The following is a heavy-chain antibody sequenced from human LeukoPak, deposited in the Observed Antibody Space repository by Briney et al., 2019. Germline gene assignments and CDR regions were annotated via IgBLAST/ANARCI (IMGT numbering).Heavy chain of an antibody. J-gene: IGHJ4*02. Sequence: GGSLRLSCAASGFTFTSYGMQWVCQAPGKGLEWVAVIWNDGSNKYYADSVKGRFTIARDNSKNALYLQMNSLRAEETAVYYCAKLGRTLDYWGQGTLVTVSS. CDR3: AKLGRTLDY. D-gene: IGHD1-14*01. V-gene: IGHV3-33*06. CDR1: GFTFTSYG. CDR2: IWNDGSNK.